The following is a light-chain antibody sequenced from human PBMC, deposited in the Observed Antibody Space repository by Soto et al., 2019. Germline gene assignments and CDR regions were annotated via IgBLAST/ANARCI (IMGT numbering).Light chain of an antibody. J-gene: IGKJ3*01. Sequence: EIVLIQSPATLSLSPGERATLSCRASQSVGSYLAWYQHKPGQAPRLLISGASTRAAGITDRFSGSGSGTEFTLTISRLEPEDFAVYYCQHYDNSPLFGPGTKVDIK. V-gene: IGKV3-20*01. CDR1: QSVGSY. CDR2: GAS. CDR3: QHYDNSPL.